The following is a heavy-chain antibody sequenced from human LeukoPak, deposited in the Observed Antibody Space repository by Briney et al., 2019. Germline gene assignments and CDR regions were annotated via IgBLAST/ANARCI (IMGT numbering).Heavy chain of an antibody. CDR1: GYRFTVAF. J-gene: IGHJ5*02. V-gene: IGHV1-2*02. D-gene: IGHD2-21*01. Sequence: ASVKVSCKNSGYRFTVAFMHWVRAALGQGLEWMGWINPHSGGTSSAQKFQGRVTMTRDTSITTVYMEVSWLTSDDTAIYYCARADRLDGGPYLIGPWGQGTLVTVSS. CDR2: INPHSGGT. CDR3: ARADRLDGGPYLIGP.